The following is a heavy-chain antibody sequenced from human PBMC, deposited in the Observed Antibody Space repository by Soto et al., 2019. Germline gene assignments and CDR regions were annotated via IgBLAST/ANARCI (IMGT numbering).Heavy chain of an antibody. CDR1: GGSISSGAYY. J-gene: IGHJ3*02. V-gene: IGHV4-31*03. CDR2: IYYNGNT. Sequence: QVQLQESGPGLVKPSQTLSLTCTVSGGSISSGAYYWSWIRQHPGKGLEWIGYIYYNGNTYYNPSLKSRLTISVDTSETQFSLKLTSVTAADTAVYYCSRLYGDYEGPHDACDIWGQGTMVTVAS. D-gene: IGHD4-17*01. CDR3: SRLYGDYEGPHDACDI.